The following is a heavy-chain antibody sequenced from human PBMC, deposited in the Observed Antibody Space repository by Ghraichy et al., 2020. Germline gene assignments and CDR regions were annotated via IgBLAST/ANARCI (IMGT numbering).Heavy chain of an antibody. CDR2: INHSGST. CDR1: GGSFSGYY. V-gene: IGHV4-34*01. CDR3: ARVPSGY. Sequence: SETLSLTCAVYGGSFSGYYWSWIRQPPGKGLEWIGEINHSGSTNYNPSLKSRVTISVDTSKNQFSLKLSSVTAADTAVYYCARVPSGYWGQGTLVTVSS. J-gene: IGHJ4*02.